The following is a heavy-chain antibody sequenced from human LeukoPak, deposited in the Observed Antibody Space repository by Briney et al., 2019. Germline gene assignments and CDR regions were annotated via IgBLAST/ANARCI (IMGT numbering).Heavy chain of an antibody. CDR3: ARDLSPYYYDSRPKNDAFDI. V-gene: IGHV4-59*01. J-gene: IGHJ3*02. Sequence: SETLSLTCTVSGGSISSYYWRWIRQPPGKGLEWIGYIYYSGSTNYNPSLKSRVTISVDTSKNQFSLKLSSVTAADTAVYYCARDLSPYYYDSRPKNDAFDIWGQGTMVTVSS. CDR1: GGSISSYY. D-gene: IGHD3-22*01. CDR2: IYYSGST.